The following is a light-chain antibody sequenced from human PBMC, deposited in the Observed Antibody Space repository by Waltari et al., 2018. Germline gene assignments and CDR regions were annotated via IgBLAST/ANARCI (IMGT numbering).Light chain of an antibody. CDR2: AAS. J-gene: IGKJ2*01. CDR3: QQSHGFPFT. Sequence: DIQMTQSPSSLSASVGDRVTITCRASEDIRNSLSWFQQKPGKAPKSLIYAASSLQSGVPSKFSASGFGTEFILTISSLQPEDSATYYCQQSHGFPFTFGQGTKLEIK. V-gene: IGKV1-16*02. CDR1: EDIRNS.